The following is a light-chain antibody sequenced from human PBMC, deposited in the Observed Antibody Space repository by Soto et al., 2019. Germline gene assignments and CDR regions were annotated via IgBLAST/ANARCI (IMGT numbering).Light chain of an antibody. CDR3: AAWDASLNRYV. J-gene: IGLJ1*01. V-gene: IGLV1-44*01. CDR1: SSNIGSNS. CDR2: SDN. Sequence: QSVLTQPPSVSAAPGQTVTISCAGRSSNIGSNSVSWYQHLPGAAPKLLMYSDNQRPSGVPDRFSGSRSGTSASLAISGLQSEDEADYYCAAWDASLNRYVFGTGTKLTVL.